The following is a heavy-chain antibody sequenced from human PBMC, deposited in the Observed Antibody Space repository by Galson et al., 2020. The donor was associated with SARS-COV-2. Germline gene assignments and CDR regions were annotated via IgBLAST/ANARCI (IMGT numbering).Heavy chain of an antibody. D-gene: IGHD3-22*01. CDR2: IWYDGSNK. CDR1: GFTFSSFC. J-gene: IGHJ6*02. Sequence: GGSMRLSCATSGFTFSSFCMHWVRQAPGKGLEWVAFIWYDGSNKYYADSVKGRFTISRDNSENTLYLQMNSLRVEDTALYFCAKDIDYYYTSGGLQYNYEYGLDVWGQGATVTGSS. CDR3: AKDIDYYYTSGGLQYNYEYGLDV. V-gene: IGHV3-30*02.